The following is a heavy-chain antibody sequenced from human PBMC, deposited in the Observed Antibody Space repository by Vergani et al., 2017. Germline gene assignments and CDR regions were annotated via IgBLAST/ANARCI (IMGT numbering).Heavy chain of an antibody. J-gene: IGHJ4*02. D-gene: IGHD3-9*01. CDR2: INPSGGHT. Sequence: QVQVVRSGAEVKKSGASVKVSCKTPGYTFSNYYMHWVRQAPGQGLEWMGIINPSGGHTNYAQKFQGRVTMTRDTSTSTVYMELSSLRSEDTAIYYCARVDYGILTGYRYWGQGTLVTVSA. V-gene: IGHV1-46*03. CDR3: ARVDYGILTGYRY. CDR1: GYTFSNYY.